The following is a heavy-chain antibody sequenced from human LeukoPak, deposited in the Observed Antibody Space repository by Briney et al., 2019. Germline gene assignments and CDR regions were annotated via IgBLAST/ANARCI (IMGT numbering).Heavy chain of an antibody. CDR1: GFTFDDYA. CDR2: ISWNSGSI. CDR3: AKTHSGSYVGAFDI. D-gene: IGHD1-26*01. Sequence: GGCLRLSCAASGFTFDDYAVHWVRQAPGKGLEWVSGISWNSGSIGYADFVKGRFTVSRDNAKNSLDLHMNSLRAEDTALYYCAKTHSGSYVGAFDIWGQGTMVTVSS. J-gene: IGHJ3*02. V-gene: IGHV3-9*01.